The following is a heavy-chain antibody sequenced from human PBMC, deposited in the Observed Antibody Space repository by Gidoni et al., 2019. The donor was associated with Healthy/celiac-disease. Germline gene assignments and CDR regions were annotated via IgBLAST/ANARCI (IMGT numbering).Heavy chain of an antibody. CDR3: ARAGYCSSTSCYPFYYYYGMDV. Sequence: QVQLVQSGAEVKKPGSSVKVSCKASGGTFSSYAISWVRQAPGQGLEWMGGIIPIFGTANYAQKFQGRATITADESTSTAYMELSSLRSEDTAVYYCARAGYCSSTSCYPFYYYYGMDVWGQGTTVTVSS. CDR1: GGTFSSYA. D-gene: IGHD2-2*03. V-gene: IGHV1-69*01. CDR2: IIPIFGTA. J-gene: IGHJ6*02.